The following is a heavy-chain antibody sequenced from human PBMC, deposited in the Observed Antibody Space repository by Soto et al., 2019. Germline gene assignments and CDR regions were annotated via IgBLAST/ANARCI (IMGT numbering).Heavy chain of an antibody. Sequence: PGWSLRLSCTSSVFIFSNFGMQWVRQAPGKGLEWVAGVWYDGSNGVSAESVKGRFTISRDNSKNTLYLQMTSLRAEDTAVYYCARDPRTARASAMDVWGQGTTVTVSS. CDR2: VWYDGSNG. CDR1: VFIFSNFG. V-gene: IGHV3-33*01. CDR3: ARDPRTARASAMDV. J-gene: IGHJ6*02. D-gene: IGHD6-6*01.